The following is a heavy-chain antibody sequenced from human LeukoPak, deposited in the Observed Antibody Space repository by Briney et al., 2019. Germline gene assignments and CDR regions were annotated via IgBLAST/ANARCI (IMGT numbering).Heavy chain of an antibody. Sequence: SETLSLTCTVSGGSISSYYWSWIRQPPGKGLEWIGYIYYCGSTNYNPSLKSRVTISVDTSKNQFSLKLSSVTAADTAVYYCARGLKGSYSFFDYWGQGTLVTVSS. D-gene: IGHD3-10*01. CDR3: ARGLKGSYSFFDY. CDR2: IYYCGST. V-gene: IGHV4-59*01. J-gene: IGHJ4*02. CDR1: GGSISSYY.